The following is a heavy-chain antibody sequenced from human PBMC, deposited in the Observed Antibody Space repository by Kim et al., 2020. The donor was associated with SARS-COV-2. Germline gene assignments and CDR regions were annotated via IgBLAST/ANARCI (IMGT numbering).Heavy chain of an antibody. J-gene: IGHJ6*02. V-gene: IGHV1-46*01. CDR2: INPSGGST. CDR3: ARDPQLSDYDILTVPDDMEDGMDV. Sequence: ASVKVSCKASGYTFTSYYMHWVRQAPGQGLEWMGIINPSGGSTSYAQKFQGRVTMTRDTSTSTVYMELSSLRSEDTAVYYCARDPQLSDYDILTVPDDMEDGMDVWGQGTTVTVSS. D-gene: IGHD3-9*01. CDR1: GYTFTSYY.